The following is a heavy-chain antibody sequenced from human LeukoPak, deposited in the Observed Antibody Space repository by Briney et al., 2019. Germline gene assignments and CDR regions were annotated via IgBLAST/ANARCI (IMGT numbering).Heavy chain of an antibody. Sequence: SETLSLTCTVSGGSISSGSYYWSWIRQPAGKGLEWIGRIYTSGSTNYNPSLKSRVTISVDTSKSQFSLKLSSVTAADTAVYYCARESSRTNNYDYWGQGTLVTVSS. CDR3: ARESSRTNNYDY. J-gene: IGHJ4*02. CDR2: IYTSGST. D-gene: IGHD6-13*01. V-gene: IGHV4-61*02. CDR1: GGSISSGSYY.